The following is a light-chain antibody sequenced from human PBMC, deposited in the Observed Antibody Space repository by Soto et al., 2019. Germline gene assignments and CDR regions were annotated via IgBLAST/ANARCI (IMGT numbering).Light chain of an antibody. CDR3: QQYNNWPGWT. J-gene: IGKJ1*01. V-gene: IGKV3-15*01. CDR1: QSVSSY. Sequence: EIVLTQSPATLSLSPGERATLSCRASQSVSSYLAWYQQKPGQAPRLLIYGASTRATGIPARFSGSGSGTEFTLTISSLQSEDFAVYYCQQYNNWPGWTFGQGTKVDIK. CDR2: GAS.